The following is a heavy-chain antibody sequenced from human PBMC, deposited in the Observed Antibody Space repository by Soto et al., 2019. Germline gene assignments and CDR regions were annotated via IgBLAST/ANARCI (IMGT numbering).Heavy chain of an antibody. CDR3: AGREFYSSMFHPPSRSTDV. CDR2: INHSGST. CDR1: GGSCSDYF. Sequence: WETLSLTCAVYGGSCSDYFWTWIRQPPGKGLEWIGEINHSGSTNFNPSLKSRVAISADTSRNQFSLRVTSVTAADTAVYYCAGREFYSSMFHPPSRSTDVRGQATMLT. D-gene: IGHD6-13*01. J-gene: IGHJ6*02. V-gene: IGHV4-34*01.